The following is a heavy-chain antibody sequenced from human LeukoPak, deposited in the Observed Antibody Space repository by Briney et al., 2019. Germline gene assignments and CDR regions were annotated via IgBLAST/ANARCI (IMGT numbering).Heavy chain of an antibody. D-gene: IGHD2-2*01. V-gene: IGHV1-2*02. Sequence: ASVKVSCKASGYTFTAYYMHWVRQAPGQGLEWMGWINPNSGGTNYAPRFQGRVTMTRATSISTAYMELSRLRSDDTAVCYCARGYCTSTTCYYFDFWGQGTLVTVSS. CDR2: INPNSGGT. J-gene: IGHJ4*02. CDR1: GYTFTAYY. CDR3: ARGYCTSTTCYYFDF.